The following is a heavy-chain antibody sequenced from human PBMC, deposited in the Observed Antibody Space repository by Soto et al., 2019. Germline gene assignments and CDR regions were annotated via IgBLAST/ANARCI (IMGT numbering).Heavy chain of an antibody. D-gene: IGHD2-2*01. CDR3: ARQRYCISTSCPYYYYGMDV. V-gene: IGHV1-69*13. J-gene: IGHJ6*02. CDR2: VIPIFGTA. Sequence: SVKVACKASGGTFSSYAISWVRQAPGQGLEWMGGVIPIFGTANYAQKFQGRVTITADESTSTAYMELSSLRSEDTAVYYCARQRYCISTSCPYYYYGMDVLGQGTTVTVSS. CDR1: GGTFSSYA.